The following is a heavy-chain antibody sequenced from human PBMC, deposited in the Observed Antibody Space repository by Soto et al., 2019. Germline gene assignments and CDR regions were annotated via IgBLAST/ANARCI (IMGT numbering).Heavy chain of an antibody. J-gene: IGHJ6*02. V-gene: IGHV4-59*01. CDR2: IYYSGST. Sequence: SETLSLTCTVSGGSISSYYWSWIRQPPGKGLEWIGYIYYSGSTNYNPSLKSRVTISVDTSKNQFSLKLSSVTAADTAVYYCARDRGYDSSGYYYYYYGMDVWGQGTTVTVSS. CDR3: ARDRGYDSSGYYYYYYGMDV. D-gene: IGHD3-22*01. CDR1: GGSISSYY.